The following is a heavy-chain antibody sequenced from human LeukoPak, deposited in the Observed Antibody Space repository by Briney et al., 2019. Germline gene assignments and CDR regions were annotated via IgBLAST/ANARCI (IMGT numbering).Heavy chain of an antibody. Sequence: GGSLRLSCAASGFTFSSYGMHWVRQAPGKGLEWVAFIRYDGSNKYYADSVKGRFTISRDNAKKSLYLQMNSLRAEDTAVYYCATIEAVRFHYWGQGTLVTVSS. CDR2: IRYDGSNK. V-gene: IGHV3-30*02. CDR3: ATIEAVRFHY. CDR1: GFTFSSYG. J-gene: IGHJ4*02. D-gene: IGHD4-17*01.